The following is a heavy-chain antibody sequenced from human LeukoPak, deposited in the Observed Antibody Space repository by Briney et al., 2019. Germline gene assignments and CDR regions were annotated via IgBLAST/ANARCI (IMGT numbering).Heavy chain of an antibody. J-gene: IGHJ4*02. V-gene: IGHV3-53*01. CDR3: VRDKPIDY. CDR1: GFTVSSNY. Sequence: GGSLRLSCAASGFTVSSNYMSWVRQAPGKGLEWVSVIYSGGSTNYADSVKGRFTVSRDNAKNTLYLQINSLRAEDTAVYYCVRDKPIDYWGQGTLVTVFS. CDR2: IYSGGST.